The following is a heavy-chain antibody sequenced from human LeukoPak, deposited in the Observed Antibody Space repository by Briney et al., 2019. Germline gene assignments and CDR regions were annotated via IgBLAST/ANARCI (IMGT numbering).Heavy chain of an antibody. D-gene: IGHD1-26*01. CDR1: GFTFSSFG. CDR2: IRSDGSNK. V-gene: IGHV3-30*02. CDR3: AKDRPGIDY. Sequence: GGSLRLSCAASGFTFSSFGMHWVRQAPGKGLEWVAFIRSDGSNKYYADSAKGRLTISRDNSKNTLYLQMNSLRAEDTAAYYCAKDRPGIDYWGQGTLVTVSS. J-gene: IGHJ4*02.